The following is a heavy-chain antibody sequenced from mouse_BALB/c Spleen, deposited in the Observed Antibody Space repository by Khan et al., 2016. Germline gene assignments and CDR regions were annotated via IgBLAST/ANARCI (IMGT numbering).Heavy chain of an antibody. CDR2: IWGDGST. D-gene: IGHD2-4*01. CDR3: ASYYDYDGGFAY. V-gene: IGHV2-6-7*01. CDR1: GFSLTGFS. Sequence: QMQLKESGPGLVAPSQSLSITCTVSGFSLTGFSVNWVRQPPGKGLEWLGVIWGDGSTDYNSALKSRLSFSKDDSKSQVFLKMNSLHTDDTARYFCASYYDYDGGFAYWGQGTLVTVSA. J-gene: IGHJ3*01.